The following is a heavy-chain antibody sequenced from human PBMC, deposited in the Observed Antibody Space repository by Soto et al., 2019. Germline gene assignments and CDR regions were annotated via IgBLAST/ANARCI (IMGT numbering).Heavy chain of an antibody. V-gene: IGHV1-2*04. J-gene: IGHJ6*02. Sequence: SCAASGFTFSSYAMSWVRQAPGQGLEWLGRINPKSGGTSTAQKFQGWVTMTRDRSISTVYMELTRLRSDDTAVYFCARGHSTDCSNGVCSFFYNHEMDVWGQGTTVTVSS. CDR1: GFTFSSYA. D-gene: IGHD2-8*01. CDR2: INPKSGGT. CDR3: ARGHSTDCSNGVCSFFYNHEMDV.